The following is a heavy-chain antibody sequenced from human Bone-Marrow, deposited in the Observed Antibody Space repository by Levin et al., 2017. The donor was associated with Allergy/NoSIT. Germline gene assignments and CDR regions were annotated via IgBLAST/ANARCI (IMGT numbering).Heavy chain of an antibody. J-gene: IGHJ4*02. V-gene: IGHV7-4-1*02. Sequence: ASVKVSCKASGYTFTSYAMNWVRQAPGQGLEWMGWINTNTGNPTYAQGFTGRFVFSLDTSVSTAYLQISSLKAEDTAVYYCARGEVRVWSGYYPRPNFDYWGQGTLVTVSS. CDR3: ARGEVRVWSGYYPRPNFDY. CDR2: INTNTGNP. CDR1: GYTFTSYA. D-gene: IGHD3-3*01.